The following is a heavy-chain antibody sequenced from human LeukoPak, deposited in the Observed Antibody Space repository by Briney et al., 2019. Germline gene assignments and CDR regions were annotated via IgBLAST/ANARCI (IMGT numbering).Heavy chain of an antibody. CDR3: ARLRGEAGTHLSYDY. CDR1: GVTVSGNY. Sequence: GGSLRLSCAASGVTVSGNYMTWVRQAPGKGLEWVSVIYSGGSSFYADSVKGRFTISRDNSKNTLYLQMNSLRVEDTAVYYCARLRGEAGTHLSYDYWGQGTLVTVSS. J-gene: IGHJ4*02. V-gene: IGHV3-66*04. CDR2: IYSGGSS. D-gene: IGHD1-1*01.